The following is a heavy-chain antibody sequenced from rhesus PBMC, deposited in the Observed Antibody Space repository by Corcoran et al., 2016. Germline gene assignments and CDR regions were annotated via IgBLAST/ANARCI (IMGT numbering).Heavy chain of an antibody. Sequence: EVHLVETGGGLVQPGGSLKLSCSASGFTFSRYDMGWVRQAPGKGLEWGPVINTNGGSKSYETSVKGRFTISRDTSKNTLSLQMNSLRVEDTAVYYCATDTVPATGSVSFWGQGVLVTVSS. CDR2: INTNGGSK. V-gene: IGHV3S5*01. CDR1: GFTFSRYD. D-gene: IGHD4-29*01. J-gene: IGHJ4*01. CDR3: ATDTVPATGSVSF.